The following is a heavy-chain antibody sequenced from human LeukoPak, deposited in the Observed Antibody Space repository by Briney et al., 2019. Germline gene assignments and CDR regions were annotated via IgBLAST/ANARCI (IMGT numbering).Heavy chain of an antibody. CDR1: GGSISSGSYY. D-gene: IGHD6-13*01. V-gene: IGHV4-61*02. Sequence: PSQTLSLTCTVSGGSISSGSYYWSWIRQPAGKGLEWIGRIYTSGSTNYNPSLKSQVTISVDRSKNQFSLKLSSVTAADTAVYYCARDNKAAAPGGIDYWGQGTLVTVSS. CDR3: ARDNKAAAPGGIDY. J-gene: IGHJ4*02. CDR2: IYTSGST.